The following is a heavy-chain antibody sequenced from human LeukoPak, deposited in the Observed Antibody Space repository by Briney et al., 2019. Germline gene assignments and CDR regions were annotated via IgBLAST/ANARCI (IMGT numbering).Heavy chain of an antibody. CDR1: GGSISSGGYY. D-gene: IGHD1-14*01. CDR3: ARGGRNTPDYFDC. J-gene: IGHJ4*02. V-gene: IGHV4-31*03. Sequence: SETLSLTCTVSGGSISSGGYYWSWTRQHPGKGLEWIGYIYYSGSTFYNPSLKSRVTISVDTSKNQFSLKLSSVTAADTAVYYCARGGRNTPDYFDCWGQGTLVIVSS. CDR2: IYYSGST.